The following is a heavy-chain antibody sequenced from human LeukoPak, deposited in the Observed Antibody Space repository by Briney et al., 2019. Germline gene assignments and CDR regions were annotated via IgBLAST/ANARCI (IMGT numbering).Heavy chain of an antibody. D-gene: IGHD3-10*01. CDR3: ARDRSYYTFDY. CDR1: GYSISTDYH. J-gene: IGHJ4*02. V-gene: IGHV4-38-2*02. Sequence: SETLSLTCAVSGYSISTDYHWGWIRQPPGKGLEWIGAMHHSGSTYYNPSLKSRVTISVDTSKNQVSLKLNSVTAADPAVYYCARDRSYYTFDYWGQGPLVIVSA. CDR2: MHHSGST.